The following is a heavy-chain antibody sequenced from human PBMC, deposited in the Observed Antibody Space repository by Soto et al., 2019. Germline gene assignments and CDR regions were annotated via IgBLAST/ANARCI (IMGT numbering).Heavy chain of an antibody. CDR1: GGTFSRYT. V-gene: IGHV1-69*02. D-gene: IGHD2-8*02. CDR3: ASHFTGVLVLGTSPPGGDNFGWDV. CDR2: IIPIVDIP. Sequence: QVQLVQSGAEVKKPGSSVKVSCKASGGTFSRYTFTWVRQTPGQGLEWMGRIIPIVDIPNYAQKFQGRVTMTADKSTSTAYMELSRLTSDDTAVYYCASHFTGVLVLGTSPPGGDNFGWDVWGQGTTVSVS. J-gene: IGHJ6*02.